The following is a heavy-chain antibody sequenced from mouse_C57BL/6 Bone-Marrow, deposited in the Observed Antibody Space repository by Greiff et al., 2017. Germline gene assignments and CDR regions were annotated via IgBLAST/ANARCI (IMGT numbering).Heavy chain of an antibody. Sequence: EVQGVASGGGLVKPGGSLKLSCAASGFTFSSYTLSWVRQTPEKRLAWVATISGGGGNTYYPDSVKGRFTISRDNAKNTLYLQMSSLRSEDTALYYCARHRYLITFSYWCQGTLVTVSA. D-gene: IGHD1-1*01. J-gene: IGHJ3*01. CDR1: GFTFSSYT. V-gene: IGHV5-9*01. CDR2: ISGGGGNT. CDR3: ARHRYLITFSY.